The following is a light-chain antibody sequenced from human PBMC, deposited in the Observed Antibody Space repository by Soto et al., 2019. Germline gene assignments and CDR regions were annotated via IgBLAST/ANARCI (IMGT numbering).Light chain of an antibody. CDR3: QSYDSSLSGSVV. Sequence: QAVVTQPPSVSGAPGQRVTISCTGSSSNIGAGYDVHWYQQLPGTAPKLLIYGNSNRPSGVPDRFSGSKSGTSASLAITGLQAEDEADYYCQSYDSSLSGSVVFGGGTKVTFL. V-gene: IGLV1-40*01. CDR1: SSNIGAGYD. CDR2: GNS. J-gene: IGLJ2*01.